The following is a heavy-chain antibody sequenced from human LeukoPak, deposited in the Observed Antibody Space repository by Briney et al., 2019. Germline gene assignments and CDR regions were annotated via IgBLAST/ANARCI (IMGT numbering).Heavy chain of an antibody. D-gene: IGHD3-3*01. J-gene: IGHJ6*02. CDR2: ISYDGTNK. CDR3: ARDGVAAYYYHGVDV. CDR1: GFIFSNYA. V-gene: IGHV3-30*14. Sequence: PGRSLRLSCAASGFIFSNYAMHRVRQAPGKGLEWVAVISYDGTNKYYADSVKGRFTISRDHSKNTLYLQMNSLRAEDTSVYYCARDGVAAYYYHGVDVWGQGTTVTVSS.